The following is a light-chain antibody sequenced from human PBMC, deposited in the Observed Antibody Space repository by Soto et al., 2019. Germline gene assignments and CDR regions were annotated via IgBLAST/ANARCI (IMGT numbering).Light chain of an antibody. CDR2: DTS. Sequence: QAVVTQEPSLTVSPGGTVTLTCGSSTGVVTSGHYPYWFQQKPGQTPRTLIYDTSIKHSWTPARFSGSLLGGKAALTLSGAQAEDEADYYCSLASSGARLYVFGPGTKLTVL. J-gene: IGLJ1*01. CDR1: TGVVTSGHY. V-gene: IGLV7-46*01. CDR3: SLASSGARLYV.